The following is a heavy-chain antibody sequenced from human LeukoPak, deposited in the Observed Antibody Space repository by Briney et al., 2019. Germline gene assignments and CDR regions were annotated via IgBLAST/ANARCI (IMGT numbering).Heavy chain of an antibody. V-gene: IGHV5-51*01. J-gene: IGHJ4*02. CDR1: GYSFTSYW. CDR2: IYPGDSDT. Sequence: GESLKISCKGSGYSFTSYWIGWVRQMPGKGLEWMGIIYPGDSDTRYSPSYQGQVTISADKSISTAYMELSRLTSDDMAVYYCSRGEVDGPDFDYWGQGTLVTVSS. CDR3: SRGEVDGPDFDY. D-gene: IGHD3-10*01.